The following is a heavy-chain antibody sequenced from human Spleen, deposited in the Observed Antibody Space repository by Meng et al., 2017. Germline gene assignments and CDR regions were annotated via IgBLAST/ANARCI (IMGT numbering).Heavy chain of an antibody. CDR1: GGSISSTNYY. Sequence: QVQLQGSGPGLVKPSETLSLTCTVPGGSISSTNYYWAWIRQPPGKGLEYVGSIYYSGSAFYNPSLKSRVTISIDTSKNQFSLKLTSVTAADTAVYYCCTQQHYNWFDPWGQGTLVTVSS. V-gene: IGHV4-39*07. D-gene: IGHD2-8*01. J-gene: IGHJ5*02. CDR3: CTQQHYNWFDP. CDR2: IYYSGSA.